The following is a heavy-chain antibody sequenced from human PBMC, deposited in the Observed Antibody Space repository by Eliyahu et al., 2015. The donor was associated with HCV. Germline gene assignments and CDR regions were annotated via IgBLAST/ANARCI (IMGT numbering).Heavy chain of an antibody. CDR3: AKDMADGAYYYHIMDV. V-gene: IGHV3-9*01. D-gene: IGHD3-16*01. Sequence: EVQLVESGGGFVQPGRSLRLSCAASGFTFHXYAMHWVRQVPGKGLGWVSGISWNSGNLGYTDSVKGRFTISRDNAKNSLYLQMNSLRPDDTALYYCAKDMADGAYYYHIMDVWGQGTTVTVSS. CDR2: ISWNSGNL. CDR1: GFTFHXYA. J-gene: IGHJ6*02.